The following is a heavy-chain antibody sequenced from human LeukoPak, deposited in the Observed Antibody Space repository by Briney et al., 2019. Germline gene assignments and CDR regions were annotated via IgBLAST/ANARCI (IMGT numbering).Heavy chain of an antibody. D-gene: IGHD3-10*01. CDR1: GYTFTGYY. Sequence: ASVKVSCKASGYTFTGYYMHWVRQAPGQGLEWMGWINPNSGGTNYAQKFQGRVTMTRDTSISTAYMELSRLRSDDTVVYYCARVRGSGDYYYYGMDVWGQGTTVTVSS. CDR2: INPNSGGT. J-gene: IGHJ6*02. CDR3: ARVRGSGDYYYYGMDV. V-gene: IGHV1-2*02.